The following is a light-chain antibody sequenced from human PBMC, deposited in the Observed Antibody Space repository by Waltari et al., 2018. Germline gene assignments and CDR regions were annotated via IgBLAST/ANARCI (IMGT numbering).Light chain of an antibody. CDR2: EGS. Sequence: QSALTQPASVSGSPGQSITISCTEPTTSVGSYNLVPWYQQHPGKAPKVIIYEGSKRPSGVSNRFSGSKSGNTASLTISGLQAEDEADYYCCSYTGSTTPRVFGGGTKLTVL. V-gene: IGLV2-23*01. CDR3: CSYTGSTTPRV. J-gene: IGLJ3*02. CDR1: TTSVGSYNL.